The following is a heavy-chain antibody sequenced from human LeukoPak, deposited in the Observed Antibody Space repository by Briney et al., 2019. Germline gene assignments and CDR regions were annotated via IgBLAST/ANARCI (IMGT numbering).Heavy chain of an antibody. J-gene: IGHJ4*02. CDR2: INPNSGDT. CDR3: ARDYCSSTSCLFDY. D-gene: IGHD2-2*01. Sequence: GASVNVSCKASGYTFTGYHMHWVRRAPGQGLEWMGRINPNSGDTNYAQKFQGRVTMTRDTSISTAYMELSRLRSDDTAVYYCARDYCSSTSCLFDYWGQGALVTVSS. V-gene: IGHV1-2*06. CDR1: GYTFTGYH.